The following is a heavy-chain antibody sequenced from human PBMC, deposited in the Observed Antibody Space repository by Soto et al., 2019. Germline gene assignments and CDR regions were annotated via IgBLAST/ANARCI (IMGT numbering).Heavy chain of an antibody. V-gene: IGHV3-7*01. CDR2: IKQDGSEK. D-gene: IGHD3-3*01. Sequence: HPGGSLRLSCAASGFTFSSYWMSWVRQAPGKGLEWVANIKQDGSEKYYVDSVKGRFTISRDNAKNSLYLQMNSLRAEDTAVYYCARVGPRSFWSGYSTHEFDYWGQGTLVTVSS. J-gene: IGHJ4*02. CDR3: ARVGPRSFWSGYSTHEFDY. CDR1: GFTFSSYW.